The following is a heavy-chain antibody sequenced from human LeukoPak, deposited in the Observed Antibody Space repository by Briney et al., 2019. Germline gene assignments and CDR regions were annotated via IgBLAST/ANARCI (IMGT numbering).Heavy chain of an antibody. J-gene: IGHJ4*02. D-gene: IGHD3-22*01. Sequence: GGSLRLSCAASGFTFDDYAMHWVRQAPGKGLEWVSGISWNSGSIGYADSVKGRFTISRDNAKNSLYLQMNSLRAEDTALYYCAKAYPAYYYDSSGIDYWGQGTLVTVSS. CDR1: GFTFDDYA. CDR3: AKAYPAYYYDSSGIDY. CDR2: ISWNSGSI. V-gene: IGHV3-9*01.